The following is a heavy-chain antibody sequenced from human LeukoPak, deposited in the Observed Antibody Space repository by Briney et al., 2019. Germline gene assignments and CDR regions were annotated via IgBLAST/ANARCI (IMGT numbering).Heavy chain of an antibody. D-gene: IGHD3-10*01. J-gene: IGHJ4*02. CDR2: IYHSGST. CDR1: GYSISSGYY. Sequence: SGTLSLTCTDSGYSISSGYYWGWIRQPPGKGLEWIGSIYHSGSTYYNPSLKSRVTISVDTSKNQFSLKLSSVTAADTAVYYCARAVVRGVEFDYWGQGTLVTVSS. CDR3: ARAVVRGVEFDY. V-gene: IGHV4-38-2*02.